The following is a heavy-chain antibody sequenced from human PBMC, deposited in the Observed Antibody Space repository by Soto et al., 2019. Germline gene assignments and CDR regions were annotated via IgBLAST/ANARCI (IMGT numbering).Heavy chain of an antibody. CDR2: ISYDGSNK. Sequence: SLSVSCASSGFTFSSYGMHWVRQAPGKGLEWVAVISYDGSNKYYADSVKGRFTISRDNSKNTLYLQMNSLRAEDTAVYYCAKESHYYDSSALAFFDYWGQGT. J-gene: IGHJ4*02. V-gene: IGHV3-30*18. D-gene: IGHD3-22*01. CDR3: AKESHYYDSSALAFFDY. CDR1: GFTFSSYG.